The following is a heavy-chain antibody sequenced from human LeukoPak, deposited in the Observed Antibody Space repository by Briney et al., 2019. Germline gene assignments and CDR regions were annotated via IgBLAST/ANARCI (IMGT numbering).Heavy chain of an antibody. Sequence: GGSLRLSCAASGFTISSYSMNWVRQAPGKGLEWVSSISSSSSYIYYADSVKGRFTISRDNAKNSLYLQMNSLRAEDTAVYYCARDFSYYYDSSGYIGDYWGQGTLVTVSS. V-gene: IGHV3-21*01. CDR2: ISSSSSYI. CDR3: ARDFSYYYDSSGYIGDY. CDR1: GFTISSYS. D-gene: IGHD3-22*01. J-gene: IGHJ4*02.